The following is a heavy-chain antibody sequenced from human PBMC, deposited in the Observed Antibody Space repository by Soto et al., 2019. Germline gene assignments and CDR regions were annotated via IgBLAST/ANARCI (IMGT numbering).Heavy chain of an antibody. D-gene: IGHD2-2*01. V-gene: IGHV3-23*01. CDR3: AKDRDIVVVPAAIDY. Sequence: GGFLRLSCAASGFTFSSYAMSWVRQAPGKGLEWVSAISGSGGSTYYADSVKGRFTISRDNSKNTLYLQMNSLRAEDTAVYYCAKDRDIVVVPAAIDYWGQGTLVTVSS. CDR1: GFTFSSYA. J-gene: IGHJ4*02. CDR2: ISGSGGST.